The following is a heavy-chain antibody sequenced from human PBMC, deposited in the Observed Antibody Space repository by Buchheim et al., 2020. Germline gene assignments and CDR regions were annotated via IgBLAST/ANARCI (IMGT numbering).Heavy chain of an antibody. D-gene: IGHD1-26*01. CDR3: AKDSEAYSGSYSLGDYYYGMDV. J-gene: IGHJ6*02. V-gene: IGHV3-23*01. CDR1: GFTFSSYA. CDR2: ISGSGGST. Sequence: EVQLLESGGGLVQPGGSLRLSCAASGFTFSSYAMSWVRQAPGKGLEWVSAISGSGGSTYYADSVKGRFTISRDNSKNTLYLQMNSLRAEDTAVYYCAKDSEAYSGSYSLGDYYYGMDVWGQGTT.